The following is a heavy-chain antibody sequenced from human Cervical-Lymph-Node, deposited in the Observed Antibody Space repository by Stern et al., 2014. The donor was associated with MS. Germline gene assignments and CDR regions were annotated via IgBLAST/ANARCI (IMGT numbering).Heavy chain of an antibody. CDR2: INSDGSST. CDR1: GFTFSSYW. J-gene: IGHJ4*02. CDR3: ARSKPGYSSGWLFDY. D-gene: IGHD6-19*01. Sequence: VQLVESGGGLVQPGGSLRLSCAASGFTFSSYWMHWVRQAPGKGLVWVSRINSDGSSTSYADSVKGRFTISRDNAKNTLYLQMNSLRAEDTAVYYCARSKPGYSSGWLFDYWGQGTLVTVSS. V-gene: IGHV3-74*02.